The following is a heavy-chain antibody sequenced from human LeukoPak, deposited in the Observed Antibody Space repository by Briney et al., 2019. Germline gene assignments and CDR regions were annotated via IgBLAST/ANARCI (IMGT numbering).Heavy chain of an antibody. CDR3: ARLLNGYNPIDY. V-gene: IGHV3-23*01. CDR1: GFTFSSYA. J-gene: IGHJ4*02. D-gene: IGHD5-24*01. CDR2: ISGSGGST. Sequence: GGSLRLSCAASGFTFSSYAMSWVRQAPGKGLEWVSAISGSGGSTYYADSVKGRFTISRDNAKNSLYLQMNSLRAEDTAVYYCARLLNGYNPIDYWGQGTLVTVSS.